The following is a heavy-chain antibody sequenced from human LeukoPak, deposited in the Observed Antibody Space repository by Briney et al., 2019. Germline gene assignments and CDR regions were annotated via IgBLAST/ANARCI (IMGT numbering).Heavy chain of an antibody. D-gene: IGHD3-10*01. Sequence: ASVKVSCKASGYTFTGYYMHWVRQAPGQGLEWMGRINPSGGGTNYAQKFQGRVTMTRDTSISTAYMELSRLRSDDTAVYYCARDRELWFGELLSSIIDYWGQGTLVTVSS. V-gene: IGHV1-2*06. CDR2: INPSGGGT. CDR1: GYTFTGYY. J-gene: IGHJ4*02. CDR3: ARDRELWFGELLSSIIDY.